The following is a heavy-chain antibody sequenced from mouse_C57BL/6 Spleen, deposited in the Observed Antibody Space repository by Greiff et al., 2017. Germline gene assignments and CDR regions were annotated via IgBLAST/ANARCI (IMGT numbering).Heavy chain of an antibody. CDR3: GMTTVVEDYAMDY. CDR2: ILPGSGST. CDR1: GYTFTGYW. D-gene: IGHD1-1*01. J-gene: IGHJ4*01. Sequence: VQLQQSGAELMKPGASVKLSCKATGYTFTGYWIEWVKQRPGHGLEWLGEILPGSGSTNYNEKFKGKATFTADTSSNTAYMQLSSLTTEYSAIYYCGMTTVVEDYAMDYWGQGTSVTVSS. V-gene: IGHV1-9*01.